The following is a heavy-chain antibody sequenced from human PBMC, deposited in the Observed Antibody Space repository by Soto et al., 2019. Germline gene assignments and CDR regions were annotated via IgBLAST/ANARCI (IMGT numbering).Heavy chain of an antibody. CDR2: ISWDGGST. CDR3: AKGTLKQQLVSDVYGIDV. Sequence: QPGGSLRLSCAASGFTFDDYAMHWVRQAPGKGLEWGSLISWDGGSTYYADSVKGRFTISRDNSKNSLYLQMNSLRAEDTALYYCAKGTLKQQLVSDVYGIDVWCQANTVTVSS. J-gene: IGHJ6*02. CDR1: GFTFDDYA. D-gene: IGHD6-13*01. V-gene: IGHV3-43D*04.